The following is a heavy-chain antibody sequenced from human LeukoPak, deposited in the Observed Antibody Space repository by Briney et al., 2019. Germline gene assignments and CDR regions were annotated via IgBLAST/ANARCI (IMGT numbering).Heavy chain of an antibody. CDR1: GGSITIGSHD. Sequence: SETLSLTCTVSGGSITIGSHDWGWIRQPPGECLEWIGCFYYSGPTYVNPSLKSRVTTSVDTSKNQFSLRLRSVTAADTAVYYCARHVDNSPPPNYFDPWGQGTLVTVSS. CDR2: FYYSGPT. D-gene: IGHD1-7*01. CDR3: ARHVDNSPPPNYFDP. V-gene: IGHV4-39*01. J-gene: IGHJ5*02.